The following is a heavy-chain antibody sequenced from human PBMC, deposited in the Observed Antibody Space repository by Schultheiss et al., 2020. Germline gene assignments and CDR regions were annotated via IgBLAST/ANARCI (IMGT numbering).Heavy chain of an antibody. CDR3: ATDRQFDP. Sequence: GGSLRLSCTASGFTFRTNDMSWVRQAPGKGLEWVSVISVRDGNTVYADSVKGRFTISRDNSRNTLYLQMNSLRAEDTAIYYCATDRQFDPWGQGTLVTVSS. J-gene: IGHJ5*02. CDR1: GFTFRTND. V-gene: IGHV3-23*01. CDR2: ISVRDGNT.